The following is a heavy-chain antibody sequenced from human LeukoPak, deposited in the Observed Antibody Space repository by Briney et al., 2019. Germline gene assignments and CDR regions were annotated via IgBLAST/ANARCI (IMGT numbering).Heavy chain of an antibody. D-gene: IGHD3-22*01. CDR3: AREGISGYYLYYMDV. CDR2: IRSYSSYI. Sequence: PGGSLRLSCAASGFTFDTYNFNWVRQAPGKGLEWVASIRSYSSYIHYADSVKGRFTISRDNSKNTLYLQMNSLRAEDTAVYYCAREGISGYYLYYMDVWGKGTTVTVSS. V-gene: IGHV3-21*01. J-gene: IGHJ6*03. CDR1: GFTFDTYN.